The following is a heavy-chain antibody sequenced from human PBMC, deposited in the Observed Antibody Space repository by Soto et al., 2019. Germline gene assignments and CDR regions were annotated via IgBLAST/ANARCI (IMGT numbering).Heavy chain of an antibody. V-gene: IGHV4-30-2*01. D-gene: IGHD6-19*01. CDR1: GGSISSGGYS. CDR3: ARAGGLGAVAVDY. J-gene: IGHJ4*02. Sequence: QLQLQESGSGLVKPSQTLSLTCAVSGGSISSGGYSWSWIRQPPGKGLEWIGYIYHSGTYYNPSLKRRVTISVDRSKNQFSLKLSSVTAADTAVYYCARAGGLGAVAVDYWGQGTLVTVSS. CDR2: IYHSGT.